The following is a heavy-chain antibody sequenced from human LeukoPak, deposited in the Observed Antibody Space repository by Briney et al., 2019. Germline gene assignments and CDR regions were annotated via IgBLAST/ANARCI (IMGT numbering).Heavy chain of an antibody. CDR2: ISGSSSYI. CDR3: ARDLLGWELHYFDY. Sequence: GGTLRLSCEASGFTFSTYGINWVRQAPGKGLEWVSSISGSSSYIYCADSVKGRFSISRDNAKNSLYLQMNSLRAEDTAVYYCARDLLGWELHYFDYWGQGTLVTVSS. J-gene: IGHJ4*02. CDR1: GFTFSTYG. V-gene: IGHV3-21*01. D-gene: IGHD1-26*01.